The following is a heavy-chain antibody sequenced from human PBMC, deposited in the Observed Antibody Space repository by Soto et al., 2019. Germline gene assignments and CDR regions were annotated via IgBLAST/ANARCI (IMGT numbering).Heavy chain of an antibody. D-gene: IGHD2-21*02. CDR2: IFSNDDK. CDR1: GLSLSNGRLG. V-gene: IGHV2-26*01. Sequence: FGPTLVDPTETLTLACTVSGLSLSNGRLGVSWIRHPPVKALEWLAHIFSNDDKYYSTSLRSRLTISKDTSRSQGVLTMTNMDPMDSATYYCALIKERSTNDRYLASLDXWGQVTTVTVS. CDR3: ALIKERSTNDRYLASLDX. J-gene: IGHJ5*02.